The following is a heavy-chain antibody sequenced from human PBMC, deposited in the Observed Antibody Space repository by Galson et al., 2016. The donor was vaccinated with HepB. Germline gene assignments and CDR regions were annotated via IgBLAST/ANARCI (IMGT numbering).Heavy chain of an antibody. CDR2: ITTGSTYI. Sequence: SLRLSCAASGFTFSTYTMAWVRQAPGKGLEWVSSITTGSTYIHYADSMRGRFTISRDDAESSVHLQMNSLRGDDTALYYCARVLIATAAGATGVGLWGPGTLVVVSS. CDR1: GFTFSTYT. J-gene: IGHJ4*02. D-gene: IGHD1-26*01. V-gene: IGHV3-21*01. CDR3: ARVLIATAAGATGVGL.